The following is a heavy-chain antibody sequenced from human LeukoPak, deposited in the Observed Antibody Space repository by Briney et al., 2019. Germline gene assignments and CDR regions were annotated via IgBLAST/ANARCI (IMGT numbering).Heavy chain of an antibody. Sequence: SETLSLTCTISGSSITSVSHYWGWIRQPPGKGLEWIGDIYYTGSTYYSPSLRSRVTMSVHTSENQFSLRLNSVTAVDTAVYYCARRWGNIVGVTYEYWGQGTLVTVSP. CDR2: IYYTGST. V-gene: IGHV4-39*01. CDR3: ARRWGNIVGVTYEY. CDR1: GSSITSVSHY. J-gene: IGHJ4*02. D-gene: IGHD3-16*01.